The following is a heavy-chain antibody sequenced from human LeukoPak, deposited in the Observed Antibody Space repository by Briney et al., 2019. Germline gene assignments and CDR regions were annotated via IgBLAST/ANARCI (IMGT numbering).Heavy chain of an antibody. CDR2: IYTSGST. J-gene: IGHJ6*02. D-gene: IGHD4-11*01. V-gene: IGHV4-4*07. Sequence: SETLSLTCTVSGGSISSYYWSWIRQPAGKGLEWIGRIYTSGSTDYSPSLKSRVTMSVDTSKNQFSLKLSSVTAADTAVYYCARDQTVTYYYYGMDVWGQGTTVTVSS. CDR3: ARDQTVTYYYYGMDV. CDR1: GGSISSYY.